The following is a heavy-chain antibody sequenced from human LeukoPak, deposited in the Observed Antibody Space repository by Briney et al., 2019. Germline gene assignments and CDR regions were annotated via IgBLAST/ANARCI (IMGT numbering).Heavy chain of an antibody. D-gene: IGHD3-22*01. CDR2: IKQDGNEK. CDR3: ARDLISDDSSGYYYVPSFDY. CDR1: GFTFSDYY. V-gene: IGHV3-7*01. Sequence: PGGSLRLSCAASGFTFSDYYMSWIRQAPGKGLEWVANIKQDGNEKYYVDSVKGRFTISRDNAKNSLYLQMNSLRAEDTAVYYCARDLISDDSSGYYYVPSFDYWGQGTLVTVSS. J-gene: IGHJ4*02.